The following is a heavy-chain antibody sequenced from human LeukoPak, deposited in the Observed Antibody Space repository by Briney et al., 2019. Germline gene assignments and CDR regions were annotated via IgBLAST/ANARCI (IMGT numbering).Heavy chain of an antibody. CDR1: GYTFTSHD. D-gene: IGHD3-22*01. J-gene: IGHJ3*02. Sequence: ASVMVSCKASGYTFTSHDINWVRQAAGQGLEWMGWMNPSSGTRGYAQKFQGRVTMTRDTSINTAYMELSSLRSEDTAVYYCARSRGNYYDSSGYYPDSLDIWGQGTMVTVPS. CDR3: ARSRGNYYDSSGYYPDSLDI. CDR2: MNPSSGTR. V-gene: IGHV1-8*01.